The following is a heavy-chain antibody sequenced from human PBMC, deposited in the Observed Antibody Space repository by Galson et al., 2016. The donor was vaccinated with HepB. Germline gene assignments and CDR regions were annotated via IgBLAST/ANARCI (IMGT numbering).Heavy chain of an antibody. V-gene: IGHV3-33*01. CDR1: GFSFSSCA. CDR3: ARALGRGAYLIDA. J-gene: IGHJ5*02. CDR2: IWNDASEP. D-gene: IGHD3-16*01. Sequence: SLRLSCAASGFSFSSCAMHWVRQAPGKGLEWITLIWNDASEPKYADSVRGRFTISRDNSANRLHLQMNSLRADDTAVYYCARALGRGAYLIDAWGQGTLVTVSS.